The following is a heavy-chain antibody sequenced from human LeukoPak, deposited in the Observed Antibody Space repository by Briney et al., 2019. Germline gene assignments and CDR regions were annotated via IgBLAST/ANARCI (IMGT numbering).Heavy chain of an antibody. D-gene: IGHD2-15*01. V-gene: IGHV1-2*02. CDR1: GYTFTGYY. Sequence: ASVKVSCKASGYTFTGYYMHWVRQAPGQGLEWMGWINPNSGGTNYAQKFQGRVTMTRDTSISTAYMELSRLRSDDTAVYYCARDRYCSGGSCYFLGPTKYYYYMDVWGKGTTVTVSS. CDR2: INPNSGGT. J-gene: IGHJ6*03. CDR3: ARDRYCSGGSCYFLGPTKYYYYMDV.